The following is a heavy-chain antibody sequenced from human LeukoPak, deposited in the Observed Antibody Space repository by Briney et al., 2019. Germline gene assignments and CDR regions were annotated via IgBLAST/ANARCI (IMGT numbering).Heavy chain of an antibody. D-gene: IGHD1-14*01. CDR1: GFTVSSNY. CDR2: IYSGGST. CDR3: ARGAPSGGNLFEY. Sequence: GGSLRLSCAASGFTVSSNYMSWVRQAPGKGLEWVSVIYSGGSTYYADSVKGRFTISRDNSKNTLYLQMSSLRAEDTAVYYCARGAPSGGNLFEYWGQGTLVTVSS. V-gene: IGHV3-53*01. J-gene: IGHJ4*02.